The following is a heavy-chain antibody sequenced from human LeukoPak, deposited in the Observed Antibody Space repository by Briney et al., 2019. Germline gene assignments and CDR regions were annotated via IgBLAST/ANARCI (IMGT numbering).Heavy chain of an antibody. CDR1: GYTFTSYY. Sequence: ASVKVFCKASGYTFTSYYMHWVRQAPGQGLEWMGIINPSGGSTSYAQKFQGRVTMTRDTSTSTVYMELSSLRSEDTAVYYCARDQLSGSYYSIYYFDYWGQGTLVTVSS. V-gene: IGHV1-46*01. J-gene: IGHJ4*02. CDR2: INPSGGST. CDR3: ARDQLSGSYYSIYYFDY. D-gene: IGHD1-26*01.